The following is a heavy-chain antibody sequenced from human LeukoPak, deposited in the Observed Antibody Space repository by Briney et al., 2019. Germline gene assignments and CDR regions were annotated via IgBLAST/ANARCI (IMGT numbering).Heavy chain of an antibody. CDR3: ATDFDGSGLRNP. CDR2: ISSSGSTI. Sequence: GGSLRLSCAASGFTFSIYAMSWVRQAPGKGLEWVSYISSSGSTIYYADSVKGRFTISRDNAKNSLYLQMNSLRAEDTAVYYCATDFDGSGLRNPWGQGTLVTVSS. CDR1: GFTFSIYA. V-gene: IGHV3-48*04. D-gene: IGHD3-10*01. J-gene: IGHJ5*02.